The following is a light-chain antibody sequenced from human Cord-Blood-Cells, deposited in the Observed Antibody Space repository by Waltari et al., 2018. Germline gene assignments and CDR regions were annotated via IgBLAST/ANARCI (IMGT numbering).Light chain of an antibody. CDR2: GNN. Sequence: QSVLTQPPSASGTPGQRVTISCSGSSSNIGSNYVSWYQQLPGTAPKLLIYGNNQRPSGVPDRVSGSKSGTSASLAISGLRSEDEADYYCAAWDDSLSGWVFGGGTKLTVL. J-gene: IGLJ3*02. CDR1: SSNIGSNY. CDR3: AAWDDSLSGWV. V-gene: IGLV1-47*01.